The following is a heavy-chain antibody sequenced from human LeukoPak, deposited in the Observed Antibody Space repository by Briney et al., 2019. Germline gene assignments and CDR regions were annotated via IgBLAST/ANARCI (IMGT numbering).Heavy chain of an antibody. V-gene: IGHV3-30-3*01. CDR2: ISYDGSNK. D-gene: IGHD3-22*01. CDR3: ARDRYYYDSSGYYWSPTYYYYGMDV. J-gene: IGHJ6*02. Sequence: GGSLRLSCAASGFTFSSYAMHWVRQAPGKGLERVAVISYDGSNKYYADSVKGRFTISRDNSKNTLYLQMNSLRAEDTAVYYCARDRYYYDSSGYYWSPTYYYYGMDVWGQGTTVTVSS. CDR1: GFTFSSYA.